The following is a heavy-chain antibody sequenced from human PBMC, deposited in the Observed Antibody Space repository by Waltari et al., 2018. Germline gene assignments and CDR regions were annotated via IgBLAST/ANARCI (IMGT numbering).Heavy chain of an antibody. J-gene: IGHJ3*02. CDR3: AKYLNQGAARPEGAFDI. CDR2: IIPIFGTA. Sequence: QVQLVQSGAEVKKPGSSVKVSCKASGGTFSSYAISWVRQAPGQGLEWMGGIIPIFGTANYAQKFQGRVTITADESTSTAYMELSSLRSEDTAVYYCAKYLNQGAARPEGAFDIWGQGTMVTVSS. D-gene: IGHD6-6*01. CDR1: GGTFSSYA. V-gene: IGHV1-69*13.